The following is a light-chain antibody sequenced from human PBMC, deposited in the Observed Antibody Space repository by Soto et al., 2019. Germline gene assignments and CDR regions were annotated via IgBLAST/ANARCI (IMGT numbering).Light chain of an antibody. J-gene: IGLJ1*01. CDR2: DVS. CDR1: SSDDDAYNF. V-gene: IGLV2-14*03. Sequence: QAVQTQRAFVSGSPGQSMAISCTGTSSDDDAYNFVSWYQHHPGKAPKLMIFDVSNRPSGVSNRFSGSKSGNTASLTISGLQAEDEADYYCTSYTTSSTYVFGTGTKVTVL. CDR3: TSYTTSSTYV.